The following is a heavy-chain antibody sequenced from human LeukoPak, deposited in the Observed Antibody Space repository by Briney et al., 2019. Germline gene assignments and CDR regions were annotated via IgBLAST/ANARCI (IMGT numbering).Heavy chain of an antibody. V-gene: IGHV4-34*01. J-gene: IGHJ5*02. CDR1: GGSFSGYC. CDR3: ARSHYYDSSGSQNNWFDP. D-gene: IGHD3-22*01. CDR2: INHSGST. Sequence: SETLSLTCAVYGGSFSGYCWSWIRQPPGKGLEWIGEINHSGSTNYNPSLKSRVTISVDTSKNQFSLKLSSVTAADTAVYYCARSHYYDSSGSQNNWFDPWGQGTLVTVSS.